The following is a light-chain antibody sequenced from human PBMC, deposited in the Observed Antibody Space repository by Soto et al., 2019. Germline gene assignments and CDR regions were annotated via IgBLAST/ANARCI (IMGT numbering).Light chain of an antibody. CDR1: HDITSF. CDR3: QHCDYLPI. Sequence: DIQMTQSPSSLSVSVGDRVTITCQASHDITSFLNWYQHKPGRAPKLLIYDASILEAGVPTRFSGSGSGTHFTFTISSLQPEDVATYYCQHCDYLPIFGPGTTVDFK. V-gene: IGKV1-33*01. CDR2: DAS. J-gene: IGKJ3*01.